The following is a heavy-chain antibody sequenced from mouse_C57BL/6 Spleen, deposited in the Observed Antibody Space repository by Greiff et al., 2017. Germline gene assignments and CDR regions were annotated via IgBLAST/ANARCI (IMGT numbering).Heavy chain of an antibody. CDR2: IDPSDSYT. J-gene: IGHJ3*01. Sequence: QVQLQQPGAELVMPGASVKLSCKASGYTFTSYWMHWVKQRPGQGLEWIGEIDPSDSYTNYNQKFKGKSTLTVDTSSSTAYMQLSSLTSEDSAVYYCARGDYYDGAWFAYWGQGTLVTVSA. CDR3: ARGDYYDGAWFAY. D-gene: IGHD1-1*01. CDR1: GYTFTSYW. V-gene: IGHV1-69*01.